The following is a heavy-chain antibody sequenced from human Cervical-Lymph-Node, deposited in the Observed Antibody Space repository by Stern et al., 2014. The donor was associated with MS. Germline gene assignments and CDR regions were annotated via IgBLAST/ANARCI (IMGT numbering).Heavy chain of an antibody. V-gene: IGHV4-39*01. Sequence: VQLEESGPGLVTPSETLSLTCAVSGDSISSYTHYWAWIRQPPGKGLEWIGSFYYSGATFYTPSLRSPVTISVDTSKNHFSLGLTSVTAADTAVYYCAKHACTGAACPFDLWGQGTLVTVSS. D-gene: IGHD2-8*02. CDR1: GDSISSYTHY. CDR2: FYYSGAT. J-gene: IGHJ4*02. CDR3: AKHACTGAACPFDL.